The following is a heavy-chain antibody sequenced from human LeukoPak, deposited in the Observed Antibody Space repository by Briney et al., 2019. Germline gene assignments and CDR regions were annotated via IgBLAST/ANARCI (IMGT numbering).Heavy chain of an antibody. D-gene: IGHD6-13*01. Sequence: ASVKVSCKASGYTFTGYYMHWVRQAPGQGLEWMGWINPNSGGTNYAQKFQGRVTMTRDTSISTAYMELSRLRSDDTAVYYCARAIAAAASDAFDIWGQGTMATVSS. J-gene: IGHJ3*02. CDR1: GYTFTGYY. CDR3: ARAIAAAASDAFDI. CDR2: INPNSGGT. V-gene: IGHV1-2*02.